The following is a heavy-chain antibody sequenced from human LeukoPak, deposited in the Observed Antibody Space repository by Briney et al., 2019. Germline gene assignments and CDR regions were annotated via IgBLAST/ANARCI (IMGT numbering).Heavy chain of an antibody. CDR1: GFTFSSYA. J-gene: IGHJ4*02. V-gene: IGHV3-23*01. Sequence: GGSLRLSCAASGFTFSSYAMSWVRQAPGKGLEWVSAISGSGGSTYYADSVKGRFTISRDNSKNTLYLQMNSLRAEDRAVYYCAYITVTTFSDSPDHWGQGTLVTVSS. CDR2: ISGSGGST. CDR3: AYITVTTFSDSPDH. D-gene: IGHD4-17*01.